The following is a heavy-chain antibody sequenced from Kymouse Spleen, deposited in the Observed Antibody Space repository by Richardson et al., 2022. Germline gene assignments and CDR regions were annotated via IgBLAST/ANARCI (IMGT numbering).Heavy chain of an antibody. CDR1: GGSVSSGSYY. D-gene: IGHD3-10*01. J-gene: IGHJ6*02. CDR2: IYYSGST. CDR3: ARDRITMVRGVIYYYYYGMDV. Sequence: QVQLQESGPGLVKPSETLSLTCTVSGGSVSSGSYYWSWIRQPPGKGLEWIGYIYYSGSTNYNPSLKSRVTISVDTSKNQFSLKLSSVTAADTAVYYCARDRITMVRGVIYYYYYGMDVWGQGTTVTVSS. V-gene: IGHV4-61*01.